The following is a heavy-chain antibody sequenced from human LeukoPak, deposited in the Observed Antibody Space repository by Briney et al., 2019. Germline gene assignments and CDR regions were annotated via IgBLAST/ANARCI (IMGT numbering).Heavy chain of an antibody. CDR3: ARHPYSGSYHFDY. J-gene: IGHJ4*02. Sequence: ASVKVSCKASGYILTGYYMHWVRQAPGQGLEWMGWINPNSGGTNSAQKFQGRVTMTRDTSISTAYMELSRLTSDDTAVYYCARHPYSGSYHFDYWGQGTLVTVSS. CDR1: GYILTGYY. D-gene: IGHD1-26*01. CDR2: INPNSGGT. V-gene: IGHV1-2*02.